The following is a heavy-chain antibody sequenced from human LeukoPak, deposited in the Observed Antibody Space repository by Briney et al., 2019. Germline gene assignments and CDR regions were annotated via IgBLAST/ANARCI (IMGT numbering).Heavy chain of an antibody. Sequence: PGGSLRLSCVASGFTVSSTCMSWVRQAPGKGLEWVSTIYSSGSIYYADFVKGRFTISRENFKNTLYLQMNSLRAEDTAVYYCARGASDTVTTGVDCWGQGTLVTVSS. D-gene: IGHD5-12*01. J-gene: IGHJ4*02. V-gene: IGHV3-66*01. CDR2: IYSSGSI. CDR3: ARGASDTVTTGVDC. CDR1: GFTVSSTC.